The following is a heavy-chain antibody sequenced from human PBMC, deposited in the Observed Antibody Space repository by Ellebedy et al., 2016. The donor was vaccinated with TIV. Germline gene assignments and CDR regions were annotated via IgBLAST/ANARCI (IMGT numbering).Heavy chain of an antibody. Sequence: AASVKVSCKASGYSFSDYPLHWVRQAPGQSLEWMGGINAGDGTTKYSRKFQGRVTITRDTSASTAYMELSSLRSEDTAVYYCSRMDYDSSGYPDYWGQGTLVTVSS. J-gene: IGHJ4*02. CDR2: INAGDGTT. CDR1: GYSFSDYP. V-gene: IGHV1-3*01. D-gene: IGHD3-22*01. CDR3: SRMDYDSSGYPDY.